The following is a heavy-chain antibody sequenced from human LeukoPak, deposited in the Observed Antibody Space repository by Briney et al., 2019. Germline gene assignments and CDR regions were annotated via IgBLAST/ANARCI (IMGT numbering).Heavy chain of an antibody. V-gene: IGHV4-59*02. D-gene: IGHD1-26*01. J-gene: IGHJ4*02. Sequence: SETLSLTCTVSGGSVSDYYWSWIRQSPGKGLEWIGYIYYSGSTNYNPSLKSRVTISVDTSKNQFSLKLSSVTAADTAVYYCARFMWELPFDYWGQGTLVTVSS. CDR1: GGSVSDYY. CDR2: IYYSGST. CDR3: ARFMWELPFDY.